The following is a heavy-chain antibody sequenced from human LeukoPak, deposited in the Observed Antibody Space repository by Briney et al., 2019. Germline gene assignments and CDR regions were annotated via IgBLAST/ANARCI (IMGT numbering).Heavy chain of an antibody. CDR2: IYYNGNT. CDR1: GGPISSYY. V-gene: IGHV4-59*13. D-gene: IGHD3-10*01. CDR3: ARVSGPYYGSGNFDY. Sequence: PSQTLSLTCIVSGGPISSYYWSWIPQPPGKALEGLGYIYYNGNTNYNPYLKSRVTISVDTSKNQFSLQLTSVTAADTAVYYCARVSGPYYGSGNFDYWGQGTLVTVSS. J-gene: IGHJ4*02.